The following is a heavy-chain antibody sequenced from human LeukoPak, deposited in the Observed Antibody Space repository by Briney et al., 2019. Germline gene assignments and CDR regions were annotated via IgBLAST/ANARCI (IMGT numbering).Heavy chain of an antibody. V-gene: IGHV4-4*07. CDR1: GGSISSYY. J-gene: IGHJ4*02. CDR3: ARGGIAAADTGLFVWYSQYYFDY. D-gene: IGHD6-13*01. Sequence: PSETLSLTCTVSGGSISSYYWSWIRQPAGKGLEWIGRIYTSGSTNYNPSLKSRVTMSVDTSKNQFSLKLSSVTAADTAVYYCARGGIAAADTGLFVWYSQYYFDYWGQGTLVIVSS. CDR2: IYTSGST.